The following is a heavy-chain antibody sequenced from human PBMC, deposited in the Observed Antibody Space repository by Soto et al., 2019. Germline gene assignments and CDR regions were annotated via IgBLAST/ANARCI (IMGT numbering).Heavy chain of an antibody. CDR1: GGSISSGDYY. J-gene: IGHJ6*02. CDR3: AKSGAAAGTGYYYYGMDV. D-gene: IGHD6-13*01. CDR2: IYYSGST. Sequence: SETLSLTCTVSGGSISSGDYYWSWIRQPPGRGLEWIGYIYYSGSTYYNPSLKSRVTISVDMSKNQFSLKLSSVTAADTAVYYCAKSGAAAGTGYYYYGMDVWGQGTTVTVSS. V-gene: IGHV4-30-4*01.